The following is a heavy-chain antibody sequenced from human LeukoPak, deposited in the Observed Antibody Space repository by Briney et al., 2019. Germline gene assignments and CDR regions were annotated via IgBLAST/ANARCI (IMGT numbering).Heavy chain of an antibody. CDR2: IYPGNSDT. D-gene: IGHD6-13*01. J-gene: IGHJ4*02. CDR3: ARFALTSSLDY. CDR1: GYSFTRKW. V-gene: IGHV5-51*01. Sequence: GESLKISCKGSGYSFTRKWIGWVRQMPGKGLEWLGLIYPGNSDTRYSPFFQGQVTFSVDTSISTAYLHWGGLKASDTAMYYCARFALTSSLDYWGQGTLVTVSS.